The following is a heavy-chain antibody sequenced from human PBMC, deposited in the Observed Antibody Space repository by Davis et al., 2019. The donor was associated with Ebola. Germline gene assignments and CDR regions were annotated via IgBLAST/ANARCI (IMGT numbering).Heavy chain of an antibody. CDR3: TTTTTHFDY. J-gene: IGHJ4*02. D-gene: IGHD1-26*01. CDR1: GFTVSSNY. V-gene: IGHV3-53*01. Sequence: GGSLRLSCAASGFTVSSNYMSWVRQAPGKGLEWVSVIYSGGSTYYADSVKGRLTISRDNSKNTLYLQMNSLKTEDTAVYYCTTTTTHFDYWGQGTLVTVSS. CDR2: IYSGGST.